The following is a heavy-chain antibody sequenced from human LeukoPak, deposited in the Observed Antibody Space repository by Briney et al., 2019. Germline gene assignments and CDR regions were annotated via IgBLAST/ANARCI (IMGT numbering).Heavy chain of an antibody. CDR1: GFTFSSYA. D-gene: IGHD4-17*01. CDR2: ISGSGGST. J-gene: IGHJ4*02. Sequence: GSLRLSCAASGFTFSSYAMNWVRQAPGKGLEWVSAISGSGGSTYYADSVTGRFTISRDNSKNTLYLQMNSLRAEDTAVYYCARANPTTPIYYFDFWGRGTLVTVSS. V-gene: IGHV3-23*01. CDR3: ARANPTTPIYYFDF.